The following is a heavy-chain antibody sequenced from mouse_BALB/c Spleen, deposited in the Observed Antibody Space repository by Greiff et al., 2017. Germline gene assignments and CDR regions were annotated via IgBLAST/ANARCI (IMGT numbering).Heavy chain of an antibody. J-gene: IGHJ4*01. CDR3: ARVGDYDPYAMDY. Sequence: QVQLQQPGAELVKPGASVKLSCKASGYTFTSYWMHWVKQRPGQGLEWIGEINPSNGRTNYNEKFKSKATLTVDKSSSTAYMQLSSLTSEDSAVYYCARVGDYDPYAMDYWGQGTSVTVSS. V-gene: IGHV1S81*02. D-gene: IGHD2-4*01. CDR2: INPSNGRT. CDR1: GYTFTSYW.